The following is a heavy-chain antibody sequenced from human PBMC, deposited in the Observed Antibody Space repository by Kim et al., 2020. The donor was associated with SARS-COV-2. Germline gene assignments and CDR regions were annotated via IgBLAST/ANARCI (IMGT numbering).Heavy chain of an antibody. CDR3: ARDPGIYYYGMDV. CDR1: GGSISSYY. Sequence: SETLSLTCTVSGGSISSYYWSWIRQPPGKGLEWIGYIYYSGSTNYNPSLKSRVTISVDTSKNQFSLKLSSVTAADTAVYYCARDPGIYYYGMDVWGQGTTVTVSS. V-gene: IGHV4-59*13. J-gene: IGHJ6*02. CDR2: IYYSGST. D-gene: IGHD1-1*01.